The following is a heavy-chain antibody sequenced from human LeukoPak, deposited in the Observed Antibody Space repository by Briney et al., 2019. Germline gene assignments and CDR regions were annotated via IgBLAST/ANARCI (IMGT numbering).Heavy chain of an antibody. CDR2: MNPNSGET. J-gene: IGHJ5*02. V-gene: IGHV1-8*01. CDR1: GYTFSSYD. D-gene: IGHD7-27*01. Sequence: GASVRVSCTTSGYTFSSYDINWVRQATGQGLEWMGWMNPNSGETGFAQNFQGRVTLTKNTSITTAYMELSSLRSKDTAVYYCARGDPWGFDPWGQGTLVTVSS. CDR3: ARGDPWGFDP.